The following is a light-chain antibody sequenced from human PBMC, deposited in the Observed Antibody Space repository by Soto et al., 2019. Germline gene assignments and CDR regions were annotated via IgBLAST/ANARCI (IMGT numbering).Light chain of an antibody. CDR3: QQYYSFPRT. J-gene: IGKJ1*01. Sequence: DIHMTQSPSSLSASVGDEVTITCRASQTIMTYLNWYQLKPGKPPRLLIYAASSLQSGVPSRFSGSGSGTDFTLTISCLQSEDFATYYCQQYYSFPRTFGQGTKVDIK. V-gene: IGKV1-39*01. CDR1: QTIMTY. CDR2: AAS.